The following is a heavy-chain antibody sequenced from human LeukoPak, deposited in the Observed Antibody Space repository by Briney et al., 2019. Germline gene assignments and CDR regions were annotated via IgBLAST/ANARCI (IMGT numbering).Heavy chain of an antibody. Sequence: GGSLRLSCAASGFTFSSYGMHWVRQAPGKGLEWVAVIWYDGSIKYYADSVKGRFTISRDNPKNTLYLQMNSLRAEDTAVYYCARVGSGSYFLDGFDIWGQGTMVTVCS. D-gene: IGHD1-26*01. CDR2: IWYDGSIK. J-gene: IGHJ3*02. CDR3: ARVGSGSYFLDGFDI. CDR1: GFTFSSYG. V-gene: IGHV3-33*08.